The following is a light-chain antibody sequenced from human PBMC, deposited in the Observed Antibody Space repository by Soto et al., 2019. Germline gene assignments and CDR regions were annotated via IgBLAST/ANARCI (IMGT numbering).Light chain of an antibody. CDR1: QTISGW. CDR2: DAS. CDR3: QQYKSYPWT. J-gene: IGKJ1*01. V-gene: IGKV1-5*01. Sequence: DIQMTQSASTLSASVGDGVTITWRASQTISGWLAWYQQRTGKAPKLLISDASSLRSGVPSRFSGSLYGTEFNLTISSLQPDDFGRYYCQQYKSYPWTFGHGTKVDIK.